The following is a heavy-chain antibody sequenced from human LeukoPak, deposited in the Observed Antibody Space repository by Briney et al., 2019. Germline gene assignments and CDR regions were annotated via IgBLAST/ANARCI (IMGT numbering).Heavy chain of an antibody. D-gene: IGHD6-19*01. CDR2: TSGSGRSI. Sequence: GGSLRLSCAASGFTFSSYAMSWVRQAPGKGLEWVSGTSGSGRSIHYADSVKGRFTISRDNSKNTLYLQMNSLRADDTAVYYCAKDMDSWRDGSGLGDYFDYWGQGTLVTVSS. V-gene: IGHV3-23*01. J-gene: IGHJ4*02. CDR3: AKDMDSWRDGSGLGDYFDY. CDR1: GFTFSSYA.